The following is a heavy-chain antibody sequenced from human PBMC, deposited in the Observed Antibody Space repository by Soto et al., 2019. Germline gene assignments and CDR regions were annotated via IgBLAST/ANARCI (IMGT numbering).Heavy chain of an antibody. CDR2: IYYSGST. CDR1: GGSISGYY. CDR3: ARGYSSGWYSNYYYGMDV. D-gene: IGHD6-19*01. Sequence: SETLSLTCTVSGGSISGYYWSWIRQPPGKGLEWIGYIYYSGSTNYNPSLMSRVTISVDTSKNQFSLKLSSVTAADTAVYYCARGYSSGWYSNYYYGMDVWGQGTTVTVSS. J-gene: IGHJ6*02. V-gene: IGHV4-59*01.